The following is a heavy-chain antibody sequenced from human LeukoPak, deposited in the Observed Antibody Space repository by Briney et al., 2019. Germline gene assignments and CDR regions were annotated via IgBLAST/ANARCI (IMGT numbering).Heavy chain of an antibody. Sequence: SQTLSLTCVISGDSVSGSNGAWNWIRQSPSRGLEWLGMTYYRSKWYYAYAVSVKSRITINPDTSKNQFSLRLSSVTAADTAVYYCARHRAYSSSCPFDYWGQGTLVTASS. J-gene: IGHJ4*02. CDR2: TYYRSKWYY. D-gene: IGHD6-6*01. CDR1: GDSVSGSNGA. CDR3: ARHRAYSSSCPFDY. V-gene: IGHV6-1*01.